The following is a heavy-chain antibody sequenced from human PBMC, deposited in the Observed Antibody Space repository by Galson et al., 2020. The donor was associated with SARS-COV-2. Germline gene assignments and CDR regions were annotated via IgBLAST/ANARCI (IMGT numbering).Heavy chain of an antibody. D-gene: IGHD3-22*01. CDR1: GFRFTSSW. CDR3: ARATGMYDTSVYKPLLVSFDV. Sequence: KSLKISCKGSGFRFTSSWIGWVRQRPGKGLEWMGIIYPDDSDTRYSPSFQGQVTMSADESINTAYLQWSSLKASDTAMYYCARATGMYDTSVYKPLLVSFDVWGQGTMVIVSS. CDR2: IYPDDSDT. V-gene: IGHV5-51*01. J-gene: IGHJ3*01.